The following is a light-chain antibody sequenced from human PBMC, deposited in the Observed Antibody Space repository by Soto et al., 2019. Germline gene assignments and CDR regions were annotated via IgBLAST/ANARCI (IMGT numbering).Light chain of an antibody. V-gene: IGKV3-20*01. Sequence: EIGLTQSPGTLSLSPGERATVSCRASQSVSSSYLAWYQQKPGQAPRLLIYGASSRATGIPDRFSGSGSGTDFTLTISRLEPEDFAVYYCQQYGSSPKTFGQGTKVDIK. CDR1: QSVSSSY. CDR2: GAS. CDR3: QQYGSSPKT. J-gene: IGKJ1*01.